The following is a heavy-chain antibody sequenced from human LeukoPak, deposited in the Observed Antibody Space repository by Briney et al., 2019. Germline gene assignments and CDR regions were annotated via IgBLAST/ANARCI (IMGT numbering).Heavy chain of an antibody. D-gene: IGHD6-13*01. V-gene: IGHV3-21*01. CDR2: ISSSSSYI. CDR3: ARSSSSSWYSDY. CDR1: GFTFSSYS. Sequence: GGSLRLSCAASGFTFSSYSMNWVRQAPGKGLEWVSSISSSSSYIYYADSVKGRFTISRDNAKNSLYPQMNSLRAEDTAVYYCARSSSSSWYSDYWGQGTLVTVSS. J-gene: IGHJ4*02.